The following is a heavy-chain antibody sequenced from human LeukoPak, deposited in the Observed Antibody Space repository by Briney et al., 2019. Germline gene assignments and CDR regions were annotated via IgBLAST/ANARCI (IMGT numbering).Heavy chain of an antibody. V-gene: IGHV3-49*04. J-gene: IGHJ4*02. CDR3: TRDGGMDYYDSSGYPISH. CDR1: GFTFGDYA. CDR2: IRSKAYGGTT. Sequence: GGSLRLSCTASGFTFGDYAMSGVRQAPGKGLEWVGFIRSKAYGGTTEYAASVKGRFTISRDDSKSIAYLQMNSLKTEDTAVYYCTRDGGMDYYDSSGYPISHWGQGTLVTVSS. D-gene: IGHD3-22*01.